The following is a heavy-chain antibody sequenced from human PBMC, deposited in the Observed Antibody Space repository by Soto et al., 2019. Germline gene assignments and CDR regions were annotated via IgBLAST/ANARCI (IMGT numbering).Heavy chain of an antibody. V-gene: IGHV3-23*01. CDR1: GFTFSSYA. D-gene: IGHD6-19*01. CDR3: AKDREQSGGWYPFDY. Sequence: EVQLLESGGGLVQPGGSQRLSCAASGFTFSSYAMSWVRQAPGKGLEWVSAISGSGGSTYYADSVKGRFTISRDNSKNTLYLQMNSLRAEDTAVYYCAKDREQSGGWYPFDYWGQGTLVTVSS. J-gene: IGHJ4*02. CDR2: ISGSGGST.